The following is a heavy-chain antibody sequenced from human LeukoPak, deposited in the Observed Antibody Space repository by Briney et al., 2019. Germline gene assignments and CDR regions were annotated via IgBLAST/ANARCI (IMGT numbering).Heavy chain of an antibody. D-gene: IGHD1-26*01. CDR2: ISSNGVST. Sequence: PGGSLRLSCAASGFTFSSYAMHWVRQAPGKGLEYVSAISSNGVSTYYANSVKGRFTISRDNSKNTLYLQMGSLRAEDMAVYYCASGVGATRAFDIWGQGTMVTVSS. CDR1: GFTFSSYA. CDR3: ASGVGATRAFDI. J-gene: IGHJ3*02. V-gene: IGHV3-64*01.